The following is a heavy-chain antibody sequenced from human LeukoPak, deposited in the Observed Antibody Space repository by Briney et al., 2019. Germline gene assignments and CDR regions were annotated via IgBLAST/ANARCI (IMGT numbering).Heavy chain of an antibody. J-gene: IGHJ4*02. Sequence: QPGGSLRLSCEASGFTFSAYAMTWVRQAPGKGLEWVSSIGSDNKPHYSESVKGRFTISRDNSKNTLYLQMDSLRAEDTAVYYCARDPGVRWLVGFDYWGQGTLVTVSS. CDR2: IGSDNKP. CDR3: ARDPGVRWLVGFDY. V-gene: IGHV3-23*01. CDR1: GFTFSAYA. D-gene: IGHD6-19*01.